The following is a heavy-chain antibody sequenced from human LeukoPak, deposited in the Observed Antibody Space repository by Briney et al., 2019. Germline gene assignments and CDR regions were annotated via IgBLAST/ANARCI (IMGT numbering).Heavy chain of an antibody. CDR2: NIPIFGTA. J-gene: IGHJ4*02. V-gene: IGHV1-69*13. CDR1: GGTFSSYA. CDR3: ARDPSVSTYCSSTSCYP. Sequence: SVKVSCKASGGTFSSYAISWVRQAPGQGLEWMGGNIPIFGTANYAQKFQGRVTITADESTSTAYMELSSLRSEDTAVYYCARDPSVSTYCSSTSCYPWGQGTLVTVSS. D-gene: IGHD2-2*01.